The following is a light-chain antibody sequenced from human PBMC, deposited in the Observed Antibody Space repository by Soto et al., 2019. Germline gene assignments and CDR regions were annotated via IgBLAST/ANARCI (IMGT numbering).Light chain of an antibody. CDR3: LQDYNYPWR. J-gene: IGKJ1*01. CDR2: AAS. Sequence: ILMTQSPSALSAYPGDRVTITFRASQGISSYLAWYQQRPGKAPKLLIYAASTLQSGVPSRFSGSGSGTDFTLTISCLQSEDFATYYCLQDYNYPWRFGQRTKVDI. V-gene: IGKV1-8*01. CDR1: QGISSY.